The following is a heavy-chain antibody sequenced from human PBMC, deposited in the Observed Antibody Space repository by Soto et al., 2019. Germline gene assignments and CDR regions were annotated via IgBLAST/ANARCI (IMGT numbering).Heavy chain of an antibody. V-gene: IGHV4-59*01. CDR1: GGSMSSYY. Sequence: SETLSLTCTVSGGSMSSYYWNWIRQPPGKGLEWIGYIYYSGSTNYNPSLKSRVTISVDTSKNQFSLKLSSVTAADTAVYYCARGGNSDFFFDYWGQGTLVTVSS. CDR3: ARGGNSDFFFDY. D-gene: IGHD2-21*02. J-gene: IGHJ4*02. CDR2: IYYSGST.